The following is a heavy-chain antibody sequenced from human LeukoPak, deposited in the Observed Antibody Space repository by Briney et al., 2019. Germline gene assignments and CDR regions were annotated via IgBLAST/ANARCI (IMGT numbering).Heavy chain of an antibody. CDR1: GGTFSSYA. CDR3: ARGMGYYYDSSGYYYHYYYGMDV. V-gene: IGHV1-69*04. D-gene: IGHD3-22*01. J-gene: IGHJ6*02. Sequence: ALVKVSCKASGGTFSSYAISWVRQAPGQGLEWMGRIIPILGIANYAQKFQGRITITADKSTSTAYMELSSLRSEDTAVYYCARGMGYYYDSSGYYYHYYYGMDVWGQGTTVTVSS. CDR2: IIPILGIA.